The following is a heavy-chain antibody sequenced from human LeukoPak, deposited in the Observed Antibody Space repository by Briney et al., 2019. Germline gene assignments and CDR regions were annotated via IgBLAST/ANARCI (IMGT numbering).Heavy chain of an antibody. Sequence: GGSLRLSCAASGFAFSSYVMSWVRQAPGKGLEWVSGISGSGGTHYAASAKGRLTISRDNARNTRYLQMNSLRAEDTAVYYCAKGVVISATHFDYYYSGMDVWGQGTTVTVSS. CDR2: ISGSGGT. V-gene: IGHV3-23*01. D-gene: IGHD2-15*01. J-gene: IGHJ6*02. CDR3: AKGVVISATHFDYYYSGMDV. CDR1: GFAFSSYV.